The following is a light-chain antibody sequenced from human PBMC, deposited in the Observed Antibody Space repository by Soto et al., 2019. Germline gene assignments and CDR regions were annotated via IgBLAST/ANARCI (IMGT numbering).Light chain of an antibody. CDR2: DAS. CDR1: QSVGSA. Sequence: DIVMTQSPVTLSVSPGGRATLSCRASQSVGSALAWYQQKPGQPPRLLIYDASTRATGIPARFSGSGSGTEFTLTISSLQSEDFAVYYCQQYNTWPRTFGQGTKVDFK. V-gene: IGKV3-15*01. CDR3: QQYNTWPRT. J-gene: IGKJ1*01.